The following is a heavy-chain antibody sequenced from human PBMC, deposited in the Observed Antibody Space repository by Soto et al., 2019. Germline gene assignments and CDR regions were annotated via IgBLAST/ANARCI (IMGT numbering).Heavy chain of an antibody. V-gene: IGHV1-2*02. CDR2: VNPSSGGT. CDR1: GFTDYY. J-gene: IGHJ6*02. CDR3: AREGSADYGAYGMDV. D-gene: IGHD4-17*01. Sequence: QVQLVQSGTEVRKPGASVKVSCKASGFTDYYIHWVRQAPGQGLEWMGWVNPSSGGTNYAQKFQGRVAMTRDTFISTAYMERRSLQSADTAVYYCAREGSADYGAYGMDVWGQGTTVTVSS.